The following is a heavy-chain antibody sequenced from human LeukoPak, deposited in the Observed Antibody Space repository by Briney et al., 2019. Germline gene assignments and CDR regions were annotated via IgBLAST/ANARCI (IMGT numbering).Heavy chain of an antibody. V-gene: IGHV3-7*05. CDR1: GFTFSNYW. J-gene: IGHJ4*02. D-gene: IGHD3-16*02. CDR3: ARDYVWGCDRYTDY. CDR2: IRQDGSEK. Sequence: GGSLRLSCAASGFTFSNYWMTWVRQAPGRGLEWVANIRQDGSEKYYVDSVKGRFTISRDNAKNSLYLQMNSLRAEDTAVYYCARDYVWGCDRYTDYWGQGTLVTVSS.